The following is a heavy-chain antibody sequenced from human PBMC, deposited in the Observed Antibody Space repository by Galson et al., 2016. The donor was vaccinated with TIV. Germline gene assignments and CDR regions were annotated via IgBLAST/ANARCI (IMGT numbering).Heavy chain of an antibody. CDR2: IRGNGRET. CDR3: AKDSFYDSEAFDA. CDR1: GFIFSDYA. J-gene: IGHJ3*01. V-gene: IGHV3-23*01. D-gene: IGHD2/OR15-2a*01. Sequence: SLRLSCAASGFIFSDYALSWVCQAPGKGLEWVSGIRGNGRETYYVDSVKGRFTISRDNSKNMLYLQMSSLRAEDTALYYCAKDSFYDSEAFDAWGQGTMVTVSS.